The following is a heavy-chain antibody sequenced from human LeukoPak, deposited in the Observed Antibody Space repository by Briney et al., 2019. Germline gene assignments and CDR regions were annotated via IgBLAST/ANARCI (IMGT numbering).Heavy chain of an antibody. D-gene: IGHD6-6*01. V-gene: IGHV3-9*01. CDR3: AKAGVYSRSMASYALDI. CDR2: ISWNSGSI. CDR1: GFTFDDYA. Sequence: PGRSVRLSCAASGFTFDDYAMHWVRQAPGKGLEWVSGISWNSGSIGYADSVTGRVTISRDNAKNSLYLQMNSLRAEDTALYYCAKAGVYSRSMASYALDIWGQGTMVTVSS. J-gene: IGHJ3*02.